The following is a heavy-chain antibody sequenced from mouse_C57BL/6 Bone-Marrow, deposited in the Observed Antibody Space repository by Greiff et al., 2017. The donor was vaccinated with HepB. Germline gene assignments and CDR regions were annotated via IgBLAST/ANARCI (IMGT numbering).Heavy chain of an antibody. Sequence: EVHLVESGGGLVQPGGPMKLSCAASGFTFSDAWMDWVRQSPEKGLEWVAEIRNKANNHATYYAESVKGRFTISRDDSKSSVYLQMNSLRAEDTGIYYCTRPYYYGSSQSLGYWYFDVWGTGTTVTVSS. CDR3: TRPYYYGSSQSLGYWYFDV. V-gene: IGHV6-6*01. J-gene: IGHJ1*03. CDR2: IRNKANNHAT. D-gene: IGHD1-1*01. CDR1: GFTFSDAW.